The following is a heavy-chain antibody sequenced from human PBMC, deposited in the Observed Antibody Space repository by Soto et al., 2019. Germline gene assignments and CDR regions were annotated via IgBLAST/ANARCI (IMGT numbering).Heavy chain of an antibody. V-gene: IGHV3-74*01. Sequence: GGSLRLSCAASGFTFSTSWMHWVRQAPGKGLVWVSRIHSDGTVINYADYVKGRFIISRDNAKNTLFLQMNSLTAEYSAMYYCVRALMGSDDCWGQGTQVTVSS. CDR2: IHSDGTVI. CDR1: GFTFSTSW. D-gene: IGHD3-10*01. J-gene: IGHJ4*02. CDR3: VRALMGSDDC.